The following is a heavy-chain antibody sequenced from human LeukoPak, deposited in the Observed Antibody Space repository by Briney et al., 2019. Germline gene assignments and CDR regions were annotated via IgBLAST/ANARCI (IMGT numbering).Heavy chain of an antibody. CDR3: ARVAVGANYYYYYMDV. V-gene: IGHV4-61*02. J-gene: IGHJ6*03. D-gene: IGHD1-26*01. Sequence: SQTLSLTCTVSGGSISSGSYYWSWIRQPAGKGLEWIGRIYTSGSTNYNPSLKSRVTISVDTSKNQFSLKLSSVTAADTAVYYCARVAVGANYYYYYMDVWGKGTTVTVSS. CDR2: IYTSGST. CDR1: GGSISSGSYY.